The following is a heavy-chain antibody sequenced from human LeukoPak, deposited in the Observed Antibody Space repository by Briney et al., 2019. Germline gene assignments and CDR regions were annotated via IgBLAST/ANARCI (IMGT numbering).Heavy chain of an antibody. CDR2: VSSSGSTI. D-gene: IGHD2-15*01. Sequence: GGSLRLSCAASGFTFSSYEMNWVRQAPGKGLEWVSYVSSSGSTIYYADSVKGRVTISRDNAKNSLYLQMNSLRAEDTAVYYCAREYCSGVSCYSDAFDIWGQGTMVTVSS. V-gene: IGHV3-48*03. CDR3: AREYCSGVSCYSDAFDI. CDR1: GFTFSSYE. J-gene: IGHJ3*02.